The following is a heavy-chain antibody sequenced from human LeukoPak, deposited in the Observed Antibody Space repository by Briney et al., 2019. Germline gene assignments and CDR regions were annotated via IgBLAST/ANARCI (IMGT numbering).Heavy chain of an antibody. D-gene: IGHD2-21*02. J-gene: IGHJ3*02. CDR3: ARVLIVVVTEEYDAFDI. Sequence: SETLSLTCAVSGYSLRSSNYWGWIRQPPGKGLEWIGNIHYLGNTYYNPSLKNRVTISLDTSKNEFSLKLGSVTAADTAVYYCARVLIVVVTEEYDAFDIWGQGTMVTVSS. CDR2: IHYLGNT. V-gene: IGHV4-38-2*01. CDR1: GYSLRSSNY.